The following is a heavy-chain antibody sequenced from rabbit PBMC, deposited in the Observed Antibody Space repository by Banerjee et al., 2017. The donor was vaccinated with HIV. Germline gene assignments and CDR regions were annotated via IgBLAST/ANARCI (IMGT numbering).Heavy chain of an antibody. Sequence: QEQLVESGGGLVQPEGSLTLTCKASGFDFSSNAMCWVRQAPGKGLEWIASIDSAGVSTYYASWAKGRFTISKTSSTTVTLQMTSLTAADTATYFCARGALWGPGTLVTV. J-gene: IGHJ4*01. CDR1: GFDFSSNA. CDR3: ARGAL. CDR2: IDSAGVST. V-gene: IGHV1S45*01.